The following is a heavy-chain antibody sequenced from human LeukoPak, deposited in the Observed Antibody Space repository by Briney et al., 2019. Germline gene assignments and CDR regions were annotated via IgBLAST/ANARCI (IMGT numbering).Heavy chain of an antibody. D-gene: IGHD2-2*01. J-gene: IGHJ4*02. V-gene: IGHV3-23*01. CDR2: ISGSGGST. Sequence: PGRSLRLSCAASGFTFSTYAMHWVRQAPGKGLEWVSAISGSGGSTYYADSVKGRFTISRDNSKNTLYLQMNSLRAEDTAVYYCAKGLYCSSTSCVGYFDYWGQGTLVTVSS. CDR1: GFTFSTYA. CDR3: AKGLYCSSTSCVGYFDY.